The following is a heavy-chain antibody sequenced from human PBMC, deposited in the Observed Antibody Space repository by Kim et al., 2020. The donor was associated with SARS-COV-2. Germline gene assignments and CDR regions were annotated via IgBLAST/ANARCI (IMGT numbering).Heavy chain of an antibody. J-gene: IGHJ4*02. CDR1: GFTFSDYY. CDR2: ISSSSSNT. V-gene: IGHV3-11*03. D-gene: IGHD1-26*01. Sequence: GGSLRPSCAASGFTFSDYYMSWIRQAPGKGLEWVSYISSSSSNTNYADSVKGRFTISRDNAMDSLYLQMNSLRVEDTAVYYCARLYSGGGYFDYWGQGTL. CDR3: ARLYSGGGYFDY.